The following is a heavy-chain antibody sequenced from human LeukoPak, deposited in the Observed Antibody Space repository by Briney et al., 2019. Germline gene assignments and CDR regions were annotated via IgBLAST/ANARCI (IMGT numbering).Heavy chain of an antibody. Sequence: GGSLRLSCSASGFTFSTHGMNWVRQAPGRGLEWVSGIRGNGITTYYADSVKGLFTISRDNSKNTVYLQMNSLRAEDTAIYYCAKDDRWLQYNDWGQGTLVTVSS. D-gene: IGHD5-24*01. CDR1: GFTFSTHG. CDR2: IRGNGITT. J-gene: IGHJ4*02. CDR3: AKDDRWLQYND. V-gene: IGHV3-23*01.